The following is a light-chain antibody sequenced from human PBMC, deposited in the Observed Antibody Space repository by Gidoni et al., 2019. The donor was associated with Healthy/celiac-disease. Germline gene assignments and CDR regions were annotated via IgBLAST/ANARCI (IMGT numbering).Light chain of an antibody. CDR3: QQYYSTPPT. V-gene: IGKV4-1*01. J-gene: IGKJ2*01. CDR1: QSVLYSSNNKNY. CDR2: WAS. Sequence: DTVMTQSPDALAVSRGERATINCKSSQSVLYSSNNKNYLAWYQQKPGQPPKLLIYWASTRESGVPDRFSGSGSGTDFTLTISSLQAEDVAVYYCQQYYSTPPTFGQGTKLEIK.